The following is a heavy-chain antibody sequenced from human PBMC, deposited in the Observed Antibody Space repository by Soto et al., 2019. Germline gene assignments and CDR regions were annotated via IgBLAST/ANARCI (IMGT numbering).Heavy chain of an antibody. D-gene: IGHD2-21*02. CDR3: AGSIVVVTALDY. Sequence: QVQLVQSGAEEKKPGASVKVSCKASGYTFTSYAMHWVRQAPGQRLEWMGWINAGNGNTKYPQKFQGRVTITRDTTASTAYMKLSSLRSEDTAVYYCAGSIVVVTALDYWGQGTLVTVSS. CDR2: INAGNGNT. J-gene: IGHJ4*02. CDR1: GYTFTSYA. V-gene: IGHV1-3*05.